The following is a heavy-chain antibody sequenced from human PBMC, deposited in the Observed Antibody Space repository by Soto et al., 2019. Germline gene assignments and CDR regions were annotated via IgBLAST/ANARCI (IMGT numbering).Heavy chain of an antibody. CDR2: ISSSGSHT. CDR3: ARVGSTSAAGVLDY. CDR1: GFSFSDFY. Sequence: GSLRLSCAASGFSFSDFYMSWIRQAPGKGLEWISYISSSGSHTTYADSVKGRFTVSRDNAKNSVYLQMNSLRDEDTAVYYCARVGSTSAAGVLDYWGLGTLVTVSS. D-gene: IGHD6-13*01. J-gene: IGHJ4*02. V-gene: IGHV3-11*06.